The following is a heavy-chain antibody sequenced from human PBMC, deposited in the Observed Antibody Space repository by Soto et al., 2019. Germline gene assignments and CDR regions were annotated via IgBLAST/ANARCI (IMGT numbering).Heavy chain of an antibody. Sequence: QLVQSGAEVRSPGASVKISCTASGYPFTSFFIHWVRQAPGQGLEWVGVINPRGGSANYAQKFQGRLTLTRDTSSTTVYLYLSSLKSEDTALYFCVRAPYSLDIWGQGTLVTVSS. D-gene: IGHD2-15*01. CDR1: GYPFTSFF. V-gene: IGHV1-46*01. J-gene: IGHJ4*02. CDR3: VRAPYSLDI. CDR2: INPRGGSA.